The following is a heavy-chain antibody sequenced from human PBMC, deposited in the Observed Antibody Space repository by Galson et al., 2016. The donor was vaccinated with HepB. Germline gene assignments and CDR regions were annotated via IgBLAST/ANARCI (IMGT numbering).Heavy chain of an antibody. D-gene: IGHD2-15*01. CDR2: ISWDGGST. Sequence: SLRLSCAASGFTFDDYAMHWVRQAPGKGLEWVSLISWDGGSTYYADSVKGRFTISRDNSKNSLYLQMNSLKAEDTALYYCAKDDGGSSEDYYHRYAMDVGGQGTAVTVSS. J-gene: IGHJ6*02. CDR1: GFTFDDYA. CDR3: AKDDGGSSEDYYHRYAMDV. V-gene: IGHV3-43D*03.